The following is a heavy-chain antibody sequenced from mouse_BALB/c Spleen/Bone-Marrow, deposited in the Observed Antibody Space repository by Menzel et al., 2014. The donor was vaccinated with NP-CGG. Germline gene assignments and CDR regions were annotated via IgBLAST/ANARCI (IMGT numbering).Heavy chain of an antibody. D-gene: IGHD2-1*01. J-gene: IGHJ4*01. CDR1: GFTSIDYY. V-gene: IGHV7-3*02. Sequence: EVQLVESGGGLVQPGGSLRLSCEASGFTSIDYYMTWVRQPPGKALEWLGFIRNRANGYTTEYSASVKGRFTISRDISQSIFYLQMNTLRAEDSATYYCAQETGYAYGNFAMDYWGQGTSVTVSS. CDR2: IRNRANGYTT. CDR3: AQETGYAYGNFAMDY.